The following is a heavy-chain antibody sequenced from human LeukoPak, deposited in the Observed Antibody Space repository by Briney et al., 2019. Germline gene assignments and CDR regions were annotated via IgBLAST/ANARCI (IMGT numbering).Heavy chain of an antibody. J-gene: IGHJ4*02. V-gene: IGHV4-31*03. CDR2: IYYSEST. D-gene: IGHD3-3*01. CDR1: GGSISSGGYY. CDR3: ARGALQYDFWSGYQYFDY. Sequence: SETLSLTCTVSGGSISSGGYYWSWIRQHPGKGLEWIGYIYYSESTYYNPSLKSRVTISVDTSKNQFSLKLSSVTAADTAVYYCARGALQYDFWSGYQYFDYWGQGTLVTVSS.